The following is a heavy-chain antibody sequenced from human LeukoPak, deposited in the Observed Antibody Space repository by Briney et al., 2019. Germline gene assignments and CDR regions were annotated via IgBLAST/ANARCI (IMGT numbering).Heavy chain of an antibody. V-gene: IGHV1-18*01. CDR1: GYTFASYG. CDR2: ISAYNGNT. CDR3: ARTSSSWYNWFDP. Sequence: ASVKASCKASGYTFASYGITWVRQAPGQGLEWMGWISAYNGNTNYAQKFQGRVTMTTDTSTSTAYMELRSLRSDDTAVYYCARTSSSWYNWFDPWGQGTLVTVSS. D-gene: IGHD6-13*01. J-gene: IGHJ5*02.